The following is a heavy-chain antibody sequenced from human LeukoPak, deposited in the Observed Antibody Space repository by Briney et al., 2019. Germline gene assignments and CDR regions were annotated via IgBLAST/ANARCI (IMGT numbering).Heavy chain of an antibody. CDR2: IYYSGST. V-gene: IGHV4-31*03. J-gene: IGHJ4*02. D-gene: IGHD6-13*01. CDR3: AREQYSSSWSAFPFDY. Sequence: SETLSLTCTVSGGSISSGGYYWSWIRQHPGKGLEWIGYIYYSGSTYYNPSLKSRVTISVDTSKNQLSLKLSSVTAADTAVYYCAREQYSSSWSAFPFDYWGQGTLVTVSS. CDR1: GGSISSGGYY.